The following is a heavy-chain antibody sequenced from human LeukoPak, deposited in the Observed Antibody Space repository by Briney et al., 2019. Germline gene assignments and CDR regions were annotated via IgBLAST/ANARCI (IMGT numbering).Heavy chain of an antibody. CDR3: ARKMAL. CDR1: GFTVSSNY. Sequence: GGSLRLSCAASGFTVSSNYMSWVRQAPGKGLEWVSYIDGTSRAIYYADSVKGRFIVSRDNGKNSLFLQMNSLRDEDTAVYFCARKMALWGQGTLVTVSS. V-gene: IGHV3-48*02. D-gene: IGHD5-24*01. J-gene: IGHJ4*02. CDR2: IDGTSRAI.